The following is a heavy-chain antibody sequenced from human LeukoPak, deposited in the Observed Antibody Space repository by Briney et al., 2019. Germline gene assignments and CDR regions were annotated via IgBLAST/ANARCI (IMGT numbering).Heavy chain of an antibody. CDR1: GYSISSGYY. CDR2: FYYGGGT. Sequence: PSETLSLTCTVSGYSISSGYYWGWIRQPPGKGLEWIGSFYYGGGTHYNPSLKSRVSISVDTSKNQFSVKLSSATAADTAVYYCVAHDYGGNASYDSWGQGTLVIVSS. CDR3: VAHDYGGNASYDS. D-gene: IGHD4-23*01. J-gene: IGHJ4*02. V-gene: IGHV4-38-2*02.